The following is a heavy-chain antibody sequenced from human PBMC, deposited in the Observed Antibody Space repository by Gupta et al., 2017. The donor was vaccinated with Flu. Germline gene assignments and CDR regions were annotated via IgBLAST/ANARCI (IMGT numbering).Heavy chain of an antibody. CDR2: IPYSGDYT. Sequence: EVQLVESGGGLVKPGGSLRLSCAASGFTFRSYSMNWVRQAPGKGPEWVASIPYSGDYTYNADSVKGRFTISRDNAKNSLYLQMNSLRVEDTAVYYCARDENSYYFDYWGQGTLVTVSS. D-gene: IGHD4-23*01. J-gene: IGHJ4*02. V-gene: IGHV3-21*01. CDR1: GFTFRSYS. CDR3: ARDENSYYFDY.